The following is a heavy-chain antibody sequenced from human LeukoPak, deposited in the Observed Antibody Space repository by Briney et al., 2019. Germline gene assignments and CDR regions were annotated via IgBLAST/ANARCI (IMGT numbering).Heavy chain of an antibody. Sequence: ASVKVSCKASGGTFSSYAISWVRQAPGQGLEWMGGIIPIFGTANYAQKFQGRVTITADESTSTAYMELSSLRSEDTVVYYCAPSPDSSGSSDYWGQGTLVTVSS. D-gene: IGHD3-3*01. CDR1: GGTFSSYA. J-gene: IGHJ4*02. CDR2: IIPIFGTA. V-gene: IGHV1-69*01. CDR3: APSPDSSGSSDY.